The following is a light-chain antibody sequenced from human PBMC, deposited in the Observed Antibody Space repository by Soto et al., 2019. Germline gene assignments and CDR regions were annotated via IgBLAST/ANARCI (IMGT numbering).Light chain of an antibody. CDR1: QSISTW. CDR3: QQYNTYSWT. V-gene: IGKV1-5*03. CDR2: KAS. Sequence: DVQMTQTPCTLSASVGDRVTITCRASQSISTWLAWYQQKPGKAPKLLIYKASGLESGVPSRFSGSGSGTEFTLTISSLQPDDFATYYCQQYNTYSWTFGQGTKVEIK. J-gene: IGKJ1*01.